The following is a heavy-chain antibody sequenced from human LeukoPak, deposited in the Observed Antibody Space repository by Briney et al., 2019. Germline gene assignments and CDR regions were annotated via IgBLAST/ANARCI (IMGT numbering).Heavy chain of an antibody. CDR3: ARVGEGGGYFDY. CDR1: GYTFTGYY. CDR2: INPSGGST. D-gene: IGHD3-16*01. J-gene: IGHJ4*02. V-gene: IGHV1-46*01. Sequence: ASVKVSCKASGYTFTGYYMHWVRQAPGQGLEWMGIINPSGGSTSYAQKLQGRVTMTTDTSTSTAYMELRSLRSDDTAVYYCARVGEGGGYFDYWGQGTLVTVSS.